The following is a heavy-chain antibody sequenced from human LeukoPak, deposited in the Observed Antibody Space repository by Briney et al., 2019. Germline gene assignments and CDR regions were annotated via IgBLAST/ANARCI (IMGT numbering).Heavy chain of an antibody. V-gene: IGHV3-48*04. Sequence: PGGSLRLSCAASGFTFSSYSMNWVRQAPGKGLEWVSYISNIDSTIYYADSVKGRFTISRDNAKNSLYLQMNSLRAEDTAVYYCAKDQIGYSYGSPFDYWGQGTLVTVSS. CDR3: AKDQIGYSYGSPFDY. J-gene: IGHJ4*02. CDR1: GFTFSSYS. CDR2: ISNIDSTI. D-gene: IGHD5-18*01.